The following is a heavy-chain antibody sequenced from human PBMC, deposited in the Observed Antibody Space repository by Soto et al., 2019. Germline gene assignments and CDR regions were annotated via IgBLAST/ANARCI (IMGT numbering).Heavy chain of an antibody. CDR1: GGSFSGYY. CDR3: ARGTYVDYGDSQTTHYFDY. CDR2: INHSGST. V-gene: IGHV4-34*01. J-gene: IGHJ4*02. D-gene: IGHD4-17*01. Sequence: SETLSLTCAVYGGSFSGYYWSWIRQPPGKGLEWIGEINHSGSTNYNPSLKSRVTISVDTSKNQFSLKLSSVTAADTAVYYCARGTYVDYGDSQTTHYFDYWGQGTLVTVSS.